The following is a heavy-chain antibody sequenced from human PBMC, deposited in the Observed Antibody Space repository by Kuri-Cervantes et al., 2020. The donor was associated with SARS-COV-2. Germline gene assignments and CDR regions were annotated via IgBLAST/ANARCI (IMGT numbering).Heavy chain of an antibody. D-gene: IGHD3-9*01. CDR1: GYTFTSYY. CDR2: INPSGGST. V-gene: IGHV1-46*03. Sequence: ASGKVSCKASGYTFTSYYMHWVRQAPGQGLEWMGIINPSGGSTSYAQKFQGRVTMTRDTSTSTVYMELSSLRSEDTAVYYCARDLEYRHILRDEDAFDIWGQGTMVTVSS. CDR3: ARDLEYRHILRDEDAFDI. J-gene: IGHJ3*02.